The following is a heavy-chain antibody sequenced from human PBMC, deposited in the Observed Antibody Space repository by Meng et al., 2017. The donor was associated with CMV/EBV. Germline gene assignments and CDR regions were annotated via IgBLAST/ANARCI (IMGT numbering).Heavy chain of an antibody. V-gene: IGHV1-69*06. Sequence: SVKVSCKASGGTFSSYAISWVRQPPGQGLELMGGIIPIFGTANYAQKFQGRVTLTEDKSTSTAHMELSSLRSEDTAVYYCAASSIPGYSCPDYYYGMDVWGQGTTVTVSS. CDR1: GGTFSSYA. CDR3: AASSIPGYSCPDYYYGMDV. CDR2: IIPIFGTA. J-gene: IGHJ6*02. D-gene: IGHD3-9*01.